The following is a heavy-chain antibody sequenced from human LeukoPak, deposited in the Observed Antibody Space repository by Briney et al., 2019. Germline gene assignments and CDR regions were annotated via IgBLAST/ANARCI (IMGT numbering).Heavy chain of an antibody. V-gene: IGHV4-34*01. Sequence: SETLSLTCAVYGGSFSGYYWSWIRQPPGKGLEWLGEINHSGSTNYNPSLKSRVTISVDTSKNQFSLKLSSVTAADTAVYYCARSLSVLRFLEWTKVNWFDPWGQGTLVTVSS. CDR2: INHSGST. D-gene: IGHD3-3*01. J-gene: IGHJ5*02. CDR1: GGSFSGYY. CDR3: ARSLSVLRFLEWTKVNWFDP.